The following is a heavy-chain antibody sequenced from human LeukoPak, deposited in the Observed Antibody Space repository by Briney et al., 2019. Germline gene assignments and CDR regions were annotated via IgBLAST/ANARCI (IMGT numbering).Heavy chain of an antibody. CDR2: ISYDGSNK. Sequence: GGSLRLSCAASGFTFSSYAMHWVRQAPGKGLEWVAVISYDGSNKYYADSVKGRFTISRDNSKNTLYLQMNSLSAEDTAVYYCARGENYYDSSGYSSWGQGTLVTVSS. D-gene: IGHD3-22*01. V-gene: IGHV3-30-3*01. CDR3: ARGENYYDSSGYSS. CDR1: GFTFSSYA. J-gene: IGHJ5*02.